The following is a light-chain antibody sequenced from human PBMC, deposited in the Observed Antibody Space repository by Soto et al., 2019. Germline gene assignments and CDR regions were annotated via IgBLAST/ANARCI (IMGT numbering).Light chain of an antibody. CDR3: YPYLSSSLYV. Sequence: QSVLTQPASLSGSPGQSITISCTGTSSDVGSYNLVSWYQQHPGKAPKLMIYEGSKRPSGVSNRFSGSKSGNTASLTISGLQADDEADYCCYPYLSSSLYVFRTGTKVNVL. V-gene: IGLV2-23*01. CDR1: SSDVGSYNL. CDR2: EGS. J-gene: IGLJ1*01.